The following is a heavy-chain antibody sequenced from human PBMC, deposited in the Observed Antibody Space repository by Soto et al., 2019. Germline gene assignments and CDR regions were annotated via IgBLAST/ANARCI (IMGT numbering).Heavy chain of an antibody. CDR3: ARGIAAYYYYYYGMDV. V-gene: IGHV4-4*07. J-gene: IGHJ6*02. CDR1: GGSISSYY. D-gene: IGHD6-13*01. CDR2: IYTSGST. Sequence: SETLSLTCTVSGGSISSYYWSWIRQPAGKGLEWIGRIYTSGSTNYNPSLKSRVTMSVDTSKNQFSLKLSSVAAADTAVYYCARGIAAYYYYYYGMDVWGQGTTVTVSS.